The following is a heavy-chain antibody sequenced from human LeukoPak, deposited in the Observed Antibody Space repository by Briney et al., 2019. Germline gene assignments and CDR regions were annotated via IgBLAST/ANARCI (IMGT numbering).Heavy chain of an antibody. CDR2: ISSSSSTI. CDR1: GFTFSSHS. Sequence: GGSLRLSCAASGFTFSSHSMNWVRQAPGKGLEWVSYISSSSSTIYYADSVKGRFTISRDNAKNSLYLQMNSLRVEDTAIYYCARATLAGYDYWGQGTLVSVSS. D-gene: IGHD6-19*01. V-gene: IGHV3-48*01. CDR3: ARATLAGYDY. J-gene: IGHJ4*02.